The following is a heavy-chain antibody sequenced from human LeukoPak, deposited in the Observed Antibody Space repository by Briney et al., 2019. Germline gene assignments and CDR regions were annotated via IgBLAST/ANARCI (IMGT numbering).Heavy chain of an antibody. CDR3: ARGVWQVSY. Sequence: SETLSLTCTVSGGSINSGGYYWSWIRQPAGKGLEWIGRIYSSGSTNYNPSLKSRVTISVDTSKNQFSLKLSPVTAADTAVYYCARGVWQVSYWGQGTLVTVSS. CDR2: IYSSGST. J-gene: IGHJ4*02. V-gene: IGHV4-61*02. CDR1: GGSINSGGYY. D-gene: IGHD6-19*01.